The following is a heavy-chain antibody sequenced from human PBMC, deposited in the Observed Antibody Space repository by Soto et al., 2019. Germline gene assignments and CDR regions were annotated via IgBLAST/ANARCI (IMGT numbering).Heavy chain of an antibody. Sequence: QVHLVQSGAEVKTPGASVTISCKASGYTFSDYGIHWIRQAPGQRPEWLGWILCLNDRKEYSQKFQGRISLTRDTSASTAYMGFSMLWSDDTAVYYCARGRRTSTEKTCYTDFDFWGQGSLVSVSS. CDR3: ARGRRTSTEKTCYTDFDF. CDR2: ILCLNDRK. V-gene: IGHV1-3*01. D-gene: IGHD2-2*02. J-gene: IGHJ4*02. CDR1: GYTFSDYG.